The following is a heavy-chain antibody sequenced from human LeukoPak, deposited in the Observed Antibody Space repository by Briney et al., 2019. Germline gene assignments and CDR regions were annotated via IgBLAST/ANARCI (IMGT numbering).Heavy chain of an antibody. V-gene: IGHV4-39*07. CDR3: ASRRDGYPPRHY. CDR1: GGSISSSSYY. Sequence: SETLSLTCTVSGGSISSSSYYWGWIRQPPGKGLEWIGEINHSGSTNYNPSLKSRVTISVDTSKNQFSLKLSSVTAADTAVYYCASRRDGYPPRHYWGQGTLVTVSS. D-gene: IGHD5-24*01. CDR2: INHSGST. J-gene: IGHJ4*02.